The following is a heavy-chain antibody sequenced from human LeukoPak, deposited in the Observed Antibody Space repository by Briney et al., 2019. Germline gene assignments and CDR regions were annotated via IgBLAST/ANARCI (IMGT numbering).Heavy chain of an antibody. J-gene: IGHJ4*02. D-gene: IGHD5-12*01. V-gene: IGHV3-49*01. Sequence: GGSLRLSCTTSGFTFGDYGFNGIRQAPGKGLEWVGFIRKKAHDWTPQYAPSVQGRFTISRDGSKGIAYLEMNSLKTEDTAVYYCTRAGGYDNYLDYWGQGTPVTVSS. CDR2: IRKKAHDWTP. CDR3: TRAGGYDNYLDY. CDR1: GFTFGDYG.